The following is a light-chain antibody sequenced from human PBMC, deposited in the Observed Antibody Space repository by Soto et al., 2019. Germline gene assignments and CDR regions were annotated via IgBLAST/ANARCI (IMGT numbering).Light chain of an antibody. CDR2: DAS. CDR3: QQYAYSPLT. V-gene: IGKV3-11*01. Sequence: EIVLTQSPATLFLSPGERATLSCRASQSVSSYLAWYQQKPGQAPRLLIYDASNRATDIPARFRGSGSGTDFTLTISRLETEDFAVYYCQQYAYSPLTFGGGTKVDIK. CDR1: QSVSSY. J-gene: IGKJ4*01.